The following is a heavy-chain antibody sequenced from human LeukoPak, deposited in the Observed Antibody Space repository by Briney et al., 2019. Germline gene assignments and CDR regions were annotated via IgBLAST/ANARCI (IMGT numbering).Heavy chain of an antibody. D-gene: IGHD1-20*01. CDR2: IIPIFGTA. V-gene: IGHV1-69*06. CDR1: GGTFSSYA. Sequence: ASVKVSCKASGGTFSSYAISWVRQAPGQGLEWMGGIIPIFGTANYAQKFQGRVTITADKSTSTAYMELSSLRSEDTAVYYCASPQGITGTNWRNWFDPWGQGTLVTVSS. CDR3: ASPQGITGTNWRNWFDP. J-gene: IGHJ5*02.